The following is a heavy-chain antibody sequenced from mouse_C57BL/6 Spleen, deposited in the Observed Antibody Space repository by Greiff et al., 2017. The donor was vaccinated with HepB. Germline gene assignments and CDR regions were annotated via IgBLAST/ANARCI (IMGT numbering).Heavy chain of an antibody. CDR2: IYPGDGDT. D-gene: IGHD2-5*01. CDR3: ARSHYSNPWFAY. Sequence: QVQLQQSGPELVKPGASVKISCKASGYAFSSSWMNWVKQRPGKGLEWIGRIYPGDGDTNYNGKFKGKATLTADKFSSTAYMQLSSLTSEDSAVYFCARSHYSNPWFAYWGQGTLVTVSA. V-gene: IGHV1-82*01. CDR1: GYAFSSSW. J-gene: IGHJ3*01.